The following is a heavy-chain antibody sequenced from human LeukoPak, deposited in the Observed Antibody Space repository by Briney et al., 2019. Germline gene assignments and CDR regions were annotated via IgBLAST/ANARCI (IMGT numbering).Heavy chain of an antibody. V-gene: IGHV3-7*01. CDR2: IKQDGSEK. CDR1: GFTFSSYW. Sequence: GGSLRLSCAASGFTFSSYWMSWVRQAPGKGLEWVANIKQDGSEKYYVDSVKGRFTISRDNAKNSLYLQMNSLRAEDTAVHYCARGRYCSSTSCPKLNWFDPWGQGTLVTVSS. J-gene: IGHJ5*02. D-gene: IGHD2-2*01. CDR3: ARGRYCSSTSCPKLNWFDP.